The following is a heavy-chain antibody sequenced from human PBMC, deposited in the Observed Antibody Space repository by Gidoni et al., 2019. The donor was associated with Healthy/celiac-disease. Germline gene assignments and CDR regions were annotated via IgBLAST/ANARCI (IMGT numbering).Heavy chain of an antibody. D-gene: IGHD3-22*01. V-gene: IGHV4-61*02. CDR1: GGSISSGSYS. J-gene: IGHJ3*02. CDR3: ASGADYYDSSGYSYDAFDI. Sequence: QVQLQESGPGLVKPSQTLSLTCTVSGGSISSGSYSRGWIRQPAGQGLEWIGRIYTSGSTNYNPSLKSRVTISVDTSKNQFSLKLSSVTAADTAVYYCASGADYYDSSGYSYDAFDIWGQGTMVTVSS. CDR2: IYTSGST.